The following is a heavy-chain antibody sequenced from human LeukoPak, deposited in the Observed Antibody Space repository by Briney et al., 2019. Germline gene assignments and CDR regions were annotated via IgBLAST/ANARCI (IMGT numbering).Heavy chain of an antibody. CDR3: AKDMAMVRGVIYASDV. D-gene: IGHD3-10*01. J-gene: IGHJ3*01. CDR1: GFTFSSYT. V-gene: IGHV3-23*01. Sequence: PGGSLRLSCVASGFTFSSYTLSWVPQAPGKGLEWVSAISGSGESTFYADSVRGRFTIARDDSKNTLSLQMNSLRAEDTAVYYCAKDMAMVRGVIYASDVWGQGTMVTVSS. CDR2: ISGSGEST.